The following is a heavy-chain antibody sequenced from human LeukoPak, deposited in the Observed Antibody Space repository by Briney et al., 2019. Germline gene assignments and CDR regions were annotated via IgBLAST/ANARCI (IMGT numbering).Heavy chain of an antibody. CDR2: IYHSGST. Sequence: SETLSLTCTVSGYSISSGYYWGWIRQPPGKGLEWIGSIYHSGSTYYNPSLKSRVTISVDTSKNQFSLKLSSVTAADTAVYYCARPDPRSGDYWGQGTLVTVSS. CDR3: ARPDPRSGDY. V-gene: IGHV4-38-2*02. CDR1: GYSISSGYY. J-gene: IGHJ4*02.